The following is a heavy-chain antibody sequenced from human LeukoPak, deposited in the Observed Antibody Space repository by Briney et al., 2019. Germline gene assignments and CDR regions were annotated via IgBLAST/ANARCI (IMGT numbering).Heavy chain of an antibody. D-gene: IGHD3-3*01. CDR2: IYYSGST. V-gene: IGHV4-39*02. CDR1: GGSISSSSYY. Sequence: SETLSLTCTVSGGSISSSSYYWGWIRQPPGKGLEWIGRIYYSGSTYYNPALKSRVTISVDTSKNQFSLKLSSVTAADTAVYYCAKEGNYDFWSGPQYYYYGMDVWGQGTTVTVSS. CDR3: AKEGNYDFWSGPQYYYYGMDV. J-gene: IGHJ6*02.